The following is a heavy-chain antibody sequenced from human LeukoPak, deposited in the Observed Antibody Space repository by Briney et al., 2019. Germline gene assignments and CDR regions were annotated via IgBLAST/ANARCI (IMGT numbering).Heavy chain of an antibody. Sequence: ASVKVSCKASGYTFTSYYMHWVRQAPGQGLEWMGIINPSGGSTSYAQKFQGRVTMTEDTSTDTAYMELSSLRSEDTAVYYCATIPGYCSSTSCYLFDYWGQGTLVTVSS. CDR3: ATIPGYCSSTSCYLFDY. J-gene: IGHJ4*02. V-gene: IGHV1-46*01. D-gene: IGHD2-2*01. CDR2: INPSGGST. CDR1: GYTFTSYY.